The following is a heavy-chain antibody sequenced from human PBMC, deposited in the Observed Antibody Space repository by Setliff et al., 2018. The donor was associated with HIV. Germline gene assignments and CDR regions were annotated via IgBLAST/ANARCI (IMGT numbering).Heavy chain of an antibody. CDR1: GFSFSSYS. V-gene: IGHV3-48*01. CDR2: IFSGSDTA. Sequence: GGSLRLSCVASGFSFSSYSMNWVRQTPGKGLEWLSYIFSGSDTADYADSVRGRFTISRDNAKKTLYLQMNSLRAEDTAVYYCARKPRDGYYIDYWGQGTLVTVSS. J-gene: IGHJ4*02. CDR3: ARKPRDGYYIDY. D-gene: IGHD3-10*01.